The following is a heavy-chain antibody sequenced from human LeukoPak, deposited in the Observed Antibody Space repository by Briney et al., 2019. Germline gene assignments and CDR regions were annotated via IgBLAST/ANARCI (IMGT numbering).Heavy chain of an antibody. CDR3: VRDASETMNGNY. CDR2: INSDGSTT. V-gene: IGHV3-74*01. CDR1: GFTFSGYV. Sequence: GGSLRLSCAASGFTFSGYVMTWVRQAPGKGLVWVSLINSDGSTTNYADSVQGRFTISRDNAKNTLYLQMNSLRAEDTAVYYCVRDASETMNGNYWGQGTLVTVSS. J-gene: IGHJ4*02. D-gene: IGHD1-1*01.